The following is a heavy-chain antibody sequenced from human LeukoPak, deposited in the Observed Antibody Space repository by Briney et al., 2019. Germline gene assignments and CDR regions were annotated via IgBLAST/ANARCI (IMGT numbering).Heavy chain of an antibody. CDR1: GFTFSSYG. D-gene: IGHD1-1*01. Sequence: GGSLRLSCAASGFTFSSYGMHWVRQAPGKGLEWVSAIRGSGGNTFYTNSVRGRFTISRDNSKNTLFLQMNSLRAEDTAVYYRAREVAPTGPPLFLTIDSWGQGALVTVSS. V-gene: IGHV3-23*01. CDR2: IRGSGGNT. J-gene: IGHJ4*02. CDR3: AREVAPTGPPLFLTIDS.